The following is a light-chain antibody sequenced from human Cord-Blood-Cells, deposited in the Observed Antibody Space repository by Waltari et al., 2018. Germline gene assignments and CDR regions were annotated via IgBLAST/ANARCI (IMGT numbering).Light chain of an antibody. J-gene: IGLJ3*02. CDR2: GNS. CDR3: QSYDSSLSGWV. CDR1: SSNIGAGYD. V-gene: IGLV1-40*01. Sequence: QSVLTQPPSVSGAPGQRVTISCTGSSSNIGAGYDVPSYQQLPGTAPKLLIYGNSNRPSGLPDRCSGSKYGTSAALASTGLQAEDEADYYCQSYDSSLSGWVFGGGTKLTVL.